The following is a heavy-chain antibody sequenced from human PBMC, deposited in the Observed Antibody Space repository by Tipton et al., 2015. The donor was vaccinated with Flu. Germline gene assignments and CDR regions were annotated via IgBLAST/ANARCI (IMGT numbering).Heavy chain of an antibody. V-gene: IGHV5-51*01. CDR1: GYNFAKHW. Sequence: VQLVQSGAEVKKPGESLKISCKGSGYNFAKHWIGWVRQMPGKGLEWMGIIYPGDSDIIYSQSFQGQVTISADEPITTAYLQWSSLEASDSAIYYCARREGGGDYSFDYWGQGTLVTVSS. D-gene: IGHD2-21*02. CDR3: ARREGGGDYSFDY. J-gene: IGHJ4*02. CDR2: IYPGDSDI.